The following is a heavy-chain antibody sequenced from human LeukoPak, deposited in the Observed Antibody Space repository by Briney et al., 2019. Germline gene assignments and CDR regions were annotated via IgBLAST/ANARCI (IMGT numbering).Heavy chain of an antibody. Sequence: GRSLRLSCAASGFTFSSYAMHWVRQAPGKGLEWVAVISYDGSNKYYADSVKGRFTISRDNSKNTLYLQMNSLRAEDTAVYYCARAKNSCWLALFDPWGQGTLVTVSS. D-gene: IGHD6-13*01. CDR2: ISYDGSNK. V-gene: IGHV3-30-3*01. J-gene: IGHJ5*02. CDR3: ARAKNSCWLALFDP. CDR1: GFTFSSYA.